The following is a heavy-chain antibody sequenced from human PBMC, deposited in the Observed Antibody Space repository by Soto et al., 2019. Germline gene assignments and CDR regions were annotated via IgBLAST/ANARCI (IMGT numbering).Heavy chain of an antibody. V-gene: IGHV4-31*03. CDR3: ARAPITLPTPFDY. D-gene: IGHD5-12*01. CDR1: GGSISSGGYY. Sequence: PSETLSLTCTVSGGSISSGGYYWSWIRQHPGKGLEWIGYIYYSGSTYYNPSLKSRVTISVDTSKNQFSLKLSSVTAADTAVYYCARAPITLPTPFDYWGQGTLVTVSS. CDR2: IYYSGST. J-gene: IGHJ4*02.